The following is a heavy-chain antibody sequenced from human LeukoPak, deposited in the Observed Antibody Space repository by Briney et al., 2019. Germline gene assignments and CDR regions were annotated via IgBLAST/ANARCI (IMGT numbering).Heavy chain of an antibody. D-gene: IGHD2-2*01. Sequence: ASVKLSCKVSGLTLADLSMHWVRQAPGKGLEWVGGFDRKNADTIYAQRFRGRVTLTEDTSTGTAYMDLSSLSADDTAVYYCATGVFCATTTCPGYQHYYYFMDVWGKGTTVTVSS. V-gene: IGHV1-24*01. J-gene: IGHJ6*03. CDR2: FDRKNADT. CDR1: GLTLADLS. CDR3: ATGVFCATTTCPGYQHYYYFMDV.